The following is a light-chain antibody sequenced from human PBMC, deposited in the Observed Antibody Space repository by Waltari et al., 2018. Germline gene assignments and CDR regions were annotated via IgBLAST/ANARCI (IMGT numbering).Light chain of an antibody. CDR3: CSFASSRTWV. V-gene: IGLV2-23*01. Sequence: QSALTQPASVSGSPGQSITISCTGTTSDVGNHNLASWYQQVPGRAPKLMIYENSRRPSDISHRFSGSKSGNTASLTISGLQAEDEADYYCCSFASSRTWVFGGGTKLTVL. CDR1: TSDVGNHNL. CDR2: ENS. J-gene: IGLJ3*02.